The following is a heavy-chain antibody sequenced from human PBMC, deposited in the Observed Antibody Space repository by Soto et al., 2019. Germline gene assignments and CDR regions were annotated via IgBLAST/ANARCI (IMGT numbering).Heavy chain of an antibody. D-gene: IGHD6-19*01. J-gene: IGHJ4*02. Sequence: EVQLVESGGGLVKPGGSLRLSCAASGFTFSNHTMNWVRQAPGKGLEWVSSISSRGTYIYYADSVKGRFTISRDNAKNSLFLKTNGLRAEDPAVYYCARVPQRIAVAGTSNRYYFDSWGRGTLVTVSS. CDR1: GFTFSNHT. CDR3: ARVPQRIAVAGTSNRYYFDS. V-gene: IGHV3-21*01. CDR2: ISSRGTYI.